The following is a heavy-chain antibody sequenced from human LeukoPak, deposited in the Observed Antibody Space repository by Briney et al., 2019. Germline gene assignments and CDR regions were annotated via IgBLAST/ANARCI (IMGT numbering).Heavy chain of an antibody. CDR3: ARGAGLDY. Sequence: SETLSLTCTVSGGSISSYYWSWIRQPPGKGLEWIGCIYYSGSTNYNPSLKSRVTISVDASKNQFSLKLSSVTAADTAVYYCARGAGLDYWGQGTLVTVSS. CDR2: IYYSGST. V-gene: IGHV4-59*01. CDR1: GGSISSYY. J-gene: IGHJ4*02.